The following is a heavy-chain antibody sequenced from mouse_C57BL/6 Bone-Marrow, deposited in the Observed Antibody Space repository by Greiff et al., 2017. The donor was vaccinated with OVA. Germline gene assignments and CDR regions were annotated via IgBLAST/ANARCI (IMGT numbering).Heavy chain of an antibody. CDR1: GYSITSGYY. Sequence: VQLQQSGPGLVKPSQSLSLTCSVTGYSITSGYYWNWIRQFPGNKLEWMGYISYDGSNNYNPSLKNRISITRDTSKNQFFLKLNSVTTEDTATYYCARGGYGGFAYWGQGTLVTVSA. CDR3: ARGGYGGFAY. V-gene: IGHV3-6*01. CDR2: ISYDGSN. J-gene: IGHJ3*01. D-gene: IGHD2-2*01.